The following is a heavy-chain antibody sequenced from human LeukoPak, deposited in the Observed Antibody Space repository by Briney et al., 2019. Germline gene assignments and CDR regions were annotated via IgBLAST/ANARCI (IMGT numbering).Heavy chain of an antibody. CDR3: ARGVVVVPAAIPFDY. CDR1: GGSISSGSYY. V-gene: IGHV4-61*02. J-gene: IGHJ4*02. D-gene: IGHD2-2*01. CDR2: IYTSGST. Sequence: SGTLSLTCTVSGGSISSGSYYWSCIRQPAGKGLEWIGRIYTSGSTNYNPSLKSRVTISVDTSKNQFSLKLSSVTAADTAVYYCARGVVVVPAAIPFDYWGQGTLVTVSS.